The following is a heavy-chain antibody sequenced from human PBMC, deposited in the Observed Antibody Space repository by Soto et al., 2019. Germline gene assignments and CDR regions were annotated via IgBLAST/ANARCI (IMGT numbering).Heavy chain of an antibody. Sequence: SETLSLTCTVSGGSISSGGYYWSWIRQHPGKGLEWIGYIYYSGSTYYNPSLKSRVTISVDTSKNQFSLKLSSVTAADTAVYYCARGTTYYDFWSGYYPRSWGQGTLVTVSS. CDR1: GGSISSGGYY. CDR3: ARGTTYYDFWSGYYPRS. CDR2: IYYSGST. V-gene: IGHV4-31*03. J-gene: IGHJ5*02. D-gene: IGHD3-3*01.